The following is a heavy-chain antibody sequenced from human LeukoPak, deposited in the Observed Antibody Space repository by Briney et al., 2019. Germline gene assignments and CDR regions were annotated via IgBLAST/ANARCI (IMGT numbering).Heavy chain of an antibody. CDR1: GGSISSYY. V-gene: IGHV4-59*01. D-gene: IGHD6-19*01. CDR3: ARSSGWDKFNYYYYYYMDV. J-gene: IGHJ6*03. CDR2: IYYSGST. Sequence: SETLSLTCTVSGGSISSYYWSWIRQPPGKGLEWIGYIYYSGSTNYNPSLKSRVTISVDTSKNQFSLKLSSVTAADTAVYYCARSSGWDKFNYYYYYYMDVWGKGTTVTISS.